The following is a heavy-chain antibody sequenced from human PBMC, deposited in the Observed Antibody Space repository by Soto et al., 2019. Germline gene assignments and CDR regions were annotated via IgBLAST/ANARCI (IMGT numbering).Heavy chain of an antibody. D-gene: IGHD6-13*01. V-gene: IGHV4-59*01. Sequence: SETLSLTCTVSSHSIISYYWSWIRQPPGKRLEWIGYISYSGSTDYNPSLKSRVTISGDTSKNQFSLKVSSVTAADTAVYYCARGTSWQLPFDYWGQGTLVTVSS. CDR3: ARGTSWQLPFDY. CDR1: SHSIISYY. CDR2: ISYSGST. J-gene: IGHJ4*02.